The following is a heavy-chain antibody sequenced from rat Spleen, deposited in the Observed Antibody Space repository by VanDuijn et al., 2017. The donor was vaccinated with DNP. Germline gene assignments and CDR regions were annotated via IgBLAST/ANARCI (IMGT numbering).Heavy chain of an antibody. Sequence: EVQLVESGGDLVQPGRSLKLSCTASGFTFSDYAMAWVRQAPKKGLEWVATISYDGSRTYYRDSVKGRFTISRDDAKSTLCLQMDSLRSEDTATYYCARLLYGSYAMDAWGQGTSVTVSS. J-gene: IGHJ4*01. CDR2: ISYDGSRT. V-gene: IGHV5-7*01. CDR3: ARLLYGSYAMDA. D-gene: IGHD1-8*01. CDR1: GFTFSDYA.